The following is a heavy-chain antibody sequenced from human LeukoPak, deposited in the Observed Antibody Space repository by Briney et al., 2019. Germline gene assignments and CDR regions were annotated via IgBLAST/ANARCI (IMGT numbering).Heavy chain of an antibody. CDR2: IYYSGST. Sequence: PSQTLSLTCTVSGGSISSGDYYWSWIRQPPGKGLEWIGYIYYSGSTYYNPSLKSRVTISVDTSKNQFSLKLSSVTAADPAVYYCARDRGYSSSWYLDYWGQGTLVTVSS. CDR1: GGSISSGDYY. D-gene: IGHD6-13*01. J-gene: IGHJ4*02. V-gene: IGHV4-30-4*01. CDR3: ARDRGYSSSWYLDY.